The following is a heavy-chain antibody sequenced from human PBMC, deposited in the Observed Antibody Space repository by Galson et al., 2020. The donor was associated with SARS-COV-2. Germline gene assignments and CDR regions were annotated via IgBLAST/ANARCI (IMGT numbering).Heavy chain of an antibody. J-gene: IGHJ4*02. D-gene: IGHD6-6*01. V-gene: IGHV4-59*01. Sequence: SETLSLTCTVSGDSIHGFYWSWLRQPPGKGLQWIGYFYYSGSTKYNPSLKSRATISVDRSENKVSLKLRSVTAADTAIYYCAKSGGPIAARPDYWGQGALVTVSS. CDR1: GDSIHGFY. CDR2: FYYSGST. CDR3: AKSGGPIAARPDY.